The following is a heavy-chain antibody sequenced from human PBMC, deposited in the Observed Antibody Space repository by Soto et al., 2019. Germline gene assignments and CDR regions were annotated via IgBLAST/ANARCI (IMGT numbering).Heavy chain of an antibody. Sequence: GSLRLSCAASGFTFSNAWMSWVRQAPGKGLEWVGRIKSKTDGGTTDYAAPVKGRFTISRDDSKNTLYLQMNSLKTEDTAVYYCTVRITGTTTHYYYYGMDVWGQGTTVTVS. CDR2: IKSKTDGGTT. CDR3: TVRITGTTTHYYYYGMDV. D-gene: IGHD1-7*01. V-gene: IGHV3-15*01. CDR1: GFTFSNAW. J-gene: IGHJ6*02.